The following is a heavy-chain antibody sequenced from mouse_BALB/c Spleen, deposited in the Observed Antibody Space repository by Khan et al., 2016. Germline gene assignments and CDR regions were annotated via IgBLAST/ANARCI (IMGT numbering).Heavy chain of an antibody. J-gene: IGHJ1*01. V-gene: IGHV1S29*02. CDR1: GYTFTDYN. CDR3: ARSLGRRYYFDV. CDR2: IYPYNGDT. D-gene: IGHD2-1*01. Sequence: VQLQQSGPELVKPGASVKISCKASGYTFTDYNMHWVKQSHGKNLEWIAYIYPYNGDTGYNQKFKTRATLTVDISCSTAYMEIRSLTSQDSAVYYCARSLGRRYYFDVWGAGTTVTVSS.